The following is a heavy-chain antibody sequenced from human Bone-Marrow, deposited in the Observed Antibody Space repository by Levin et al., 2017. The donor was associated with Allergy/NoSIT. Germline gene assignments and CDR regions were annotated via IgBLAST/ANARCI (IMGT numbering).Heavy chain of an antibody. Sequence: ASVKVSCKASGYTFIDYGISWVRQAPGQGLEWMGWISVYNGKANYAPTLQGRATVAADTSTSTAYMELRSLRSDDTAVYYCARDERGSCRGGEGYYFDLGGQGSQVAVSS. J-gene: IGHJ4*02. CDR3: ARDERGSCRGGEGYYFDL. V-gene: IGHV1-18*01. D-gene: IGHD2-15*01. CDR2: ISVYNGKA. CDR1: GYTFIDYG.